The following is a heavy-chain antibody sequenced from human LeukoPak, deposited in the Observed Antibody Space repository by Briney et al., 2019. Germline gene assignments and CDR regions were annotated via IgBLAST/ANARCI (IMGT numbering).Heavy chain of an antibody. J-gene: IGHJ4*02. CDR1: GDSFTSYY. Sequence: SETLSLSCTVSGDSFTSYYMNWMRQPPGKGLEWMGSIYYSGSTNYNASLKSRVTISVDTSKNQSSLRLSSVTAADTAVYYYAGHSTPPLYTIAYWGQGTLVTVSS. CDR2: IYYSGST. V-gene: IGHV4-59*08. D-gene: IGHD1-1*01. CDR3: AGHSTPPLYTIAY.